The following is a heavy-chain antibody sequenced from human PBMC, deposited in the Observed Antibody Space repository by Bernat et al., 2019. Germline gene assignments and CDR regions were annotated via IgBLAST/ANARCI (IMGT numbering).Heavy chain of an antibody. Sequence: QVQLQESGPGLVKPSETLSLTCTVSGGSISSYYWSWIRQPPGKGLEWIGYIYYSGSTNYNPSLKSRVTISVDTSKNQFSLKLSSVTAADTAVYYCARDAAAGTGDLDYWGQGTLVTVYS. J-gene: IGHJ4*02. D-gene: IGHD6-13*01. CDR2: IYYSGST. CDR3: ARDAAAGTGDLDY. CDR1: GGSISSYY. V-gene: IGHV4-59*01.